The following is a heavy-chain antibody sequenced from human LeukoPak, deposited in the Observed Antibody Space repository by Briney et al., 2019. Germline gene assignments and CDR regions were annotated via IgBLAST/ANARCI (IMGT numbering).Heavy chain of an antibody. CDR3: ARARGFDDFWSWNYYYYMDV. CDR1: GGSISSHY. CDR2: IYYSGST. D-gene: IGHD3-3*01. J-gene: IGHJ6*03. V-gene: IGHV4-59*11. Sequence: PSETPSLTCTVSGGSISSHYWSWIRQPPGKGLEWIGYIYYSGSTNYNPSLKSRVTISVDTSKNQFSLKLSSVTAADTAVYYCARARGFDDFWSWNYYYYMDVWGKGTTVTVSS.